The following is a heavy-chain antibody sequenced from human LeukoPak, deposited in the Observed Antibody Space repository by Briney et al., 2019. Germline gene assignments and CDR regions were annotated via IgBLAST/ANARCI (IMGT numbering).Heavy chain of an antibody. V-gene: IGHV3-66*01. J-gene: IGHJ4*02. Sequence: GGSLRLSCAASGFTFSSYAMSWVRQAPGKGLEWVSVIYSGGSTYYADSVKGRFTISRDNSKNTLYLQMNSLRAEDTAVYYCASAVAGLGFDYWGQGTLVTVSS. D-gene: IGHD6-19*01. CDR2: IYSGGST. CDR1: GFTFSSYA. CDR3: ASAVAGLGFDY.